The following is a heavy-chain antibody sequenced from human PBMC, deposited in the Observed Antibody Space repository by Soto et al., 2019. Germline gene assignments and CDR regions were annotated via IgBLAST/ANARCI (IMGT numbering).Heavy chain of an antibody. D-gene: IGHD3-22*01. CDR1: GFTFSSYA. CDR2: ISGSGGST. J-gene: IGHJ4*02. V-gene: IGHV3-23*01. Sequence: GGSLRLSCAASGFTFSSYAMSWVRQAPGKGLEWVSAISGSGGSTYYADSVKGRFTISRDNSKNTLYLQMNSLRAEDTAVYYCAKDRPEDYYDSSGYYHGEFDYWGQGTLVTVSS. CDR3: AKDRPEDYYDSSGYYHGEFDY.